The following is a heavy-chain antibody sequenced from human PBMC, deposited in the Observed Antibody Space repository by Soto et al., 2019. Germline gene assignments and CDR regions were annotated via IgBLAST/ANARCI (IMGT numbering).Heavy chain of an antibody. CDR2: TYYRSNWRH. CDR3: ARGVAGTGFDL. J-gene: IGHJ4*02. CDR1: GDSVSSNTAA. Sequence: SQTLSLTCAISGDSVSSNTAAWNWIRSSPSRGLEWLGRTYYRSNWRHDYAVSVKSRITVNPDTSKNHFSLQLDSVTPDDTAVYYCARGVAGTGFDLWGQGTLVTVSS. D-gene: IGHD6-19*01. V-gene: IGHV6-1*01.